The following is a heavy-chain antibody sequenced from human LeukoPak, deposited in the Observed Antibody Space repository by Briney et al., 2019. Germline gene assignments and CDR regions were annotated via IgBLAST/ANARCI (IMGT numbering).Heavy chain of an antibody. CDR1: GFTFSSYA. CDR2: ISGGGGST. CDR3: AKGSGLTGTFFDY. V-gene: IGHV3-23*01. Sequence: GGSLRLSCAASGFTFSSYAMSWVRQAPGRGLEWVSTISGGGGSTYYADSVKGRFTISRDNSKNTLYLQMNSLRAEDTAVYYCAKGSGLTGTFFDYWGQGTLVTVSS. J-gene: IGHJ4*02. D-gene: IGHD7-27*01.